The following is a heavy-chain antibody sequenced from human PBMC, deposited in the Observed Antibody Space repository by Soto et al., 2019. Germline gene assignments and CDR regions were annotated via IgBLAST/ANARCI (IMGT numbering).Heavy chain of an antibody. CDR2: ISGSGSVT. Sequence: LRLSCAASGFNFRSYGLSWVRQAPGKGLEWVSDISGSGSVTNYADSVKGRFTISRDNSNNTLTLQMDSLRAEDTAVYYCAKGGVAAARGYFDHWGQGTRVTVSS. V-gene: IGHV3-23*01. CDR3: AKGGVAAARGYFDH. J-gene: IGHJ4*02. CDR1: GFNFRSYG. D-gene: IGHD6-13*01.